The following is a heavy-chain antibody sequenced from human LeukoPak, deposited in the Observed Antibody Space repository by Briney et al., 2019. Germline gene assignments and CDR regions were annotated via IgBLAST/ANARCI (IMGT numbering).Heavy chain of an antibody. J-gene: IGHJ4*02. D-gene: IGHD4/OR15-4a*01. CDR1: GFGFSRYA. V-gene: IGHV3-23*01. CDR3: AKGFACAENRCYGLDS. Sequence: GGSLRLSCAASGFGFSRYAMTWVRQVPGKGLEWVSLITESGHSTYYTKSVKGRFTISRDNSKNTLYLQMNSLGVEDTALYFCAKGFACAENRCYGLDSWAQGILVIVSS. CDR2: ITESGHST.